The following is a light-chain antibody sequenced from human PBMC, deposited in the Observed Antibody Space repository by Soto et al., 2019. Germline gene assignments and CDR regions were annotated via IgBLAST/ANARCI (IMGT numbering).Light chain of an antibody. J-gene: IGKJ1*01. CDR1: QGMRHY. V-gene: IGKV1-27*01. CDR2: EAS. CDR3: QNFGSAPQT. Sequence: DIQMTQYPSSLSASVGDRVTITCRASQGMRHYLAWYQQKPGKVPKLLIYEASNLQSGVPSRFRGGGSGTGFTLASSILQPEDVATYYWQNFGSAPQTFGQGTKGEIK.